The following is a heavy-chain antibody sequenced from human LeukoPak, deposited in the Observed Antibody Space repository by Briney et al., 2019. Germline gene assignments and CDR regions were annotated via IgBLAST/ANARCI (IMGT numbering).Heavy chain of an antibody. CDR2: IIPIFGTA. D-gene: IGHD6-13*01. J-gene: IGHJ3*02. V-gene: IGHV1-69*13. Sequence: SVKVSCKASGGTFSSYAISWVRQAPGQGLEWMGGIIPIFGTANYAQKFQGRVTIAADESTSTAYMELSSLRSEDTAVYYCARVGQGVLDIWGQGTMVTVSS. CDR1: GGTFSSYA. CDR3: ARVGQGVLDI.